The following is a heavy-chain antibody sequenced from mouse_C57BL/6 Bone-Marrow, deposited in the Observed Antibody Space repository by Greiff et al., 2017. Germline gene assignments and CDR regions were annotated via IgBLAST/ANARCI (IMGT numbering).Heavy chain of an antibody. CDR3: TRVYYYGSSYYFDY. J-gene: IGHJ2*01. D-gene: IGHD1-1*01. CDR1: GFTFSSYA. Sequence: EVQGVESGEGLVKPGGSLTLSCAASGFTFSSYAMSWVRQTPEKRLEWVAYISSGGDYIYYADTVKGRFTISRDNARNTLYLQMSSLKSEDTAMYYCTRVYYYGSSYYFDYWGQGTTLTVSS. V-gene: IGHV5-9-1*02. CDR2: ISSGGDYI.